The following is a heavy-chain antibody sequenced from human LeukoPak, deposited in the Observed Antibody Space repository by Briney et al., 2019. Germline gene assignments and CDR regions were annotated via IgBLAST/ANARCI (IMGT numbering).Heavy chain of an antibody. V-gene: IGHV4-59*01. CDR2: IYYSGST. J-gene: IGHJ4*02. CDR1: GGSISSFY. Sequence: SETLSLTCAVSGGSISSFYWSWIRQPPGKGLEWIGYIYYSGSTNYNPSLKSRATISVDTSKNQFSLKLSSVTAADTAVYYCARDQGVGATQFDYWGQGTLVTVSS. D-gene: IGHD1-26*01. CDR3: ARDQGVGATQFDY.